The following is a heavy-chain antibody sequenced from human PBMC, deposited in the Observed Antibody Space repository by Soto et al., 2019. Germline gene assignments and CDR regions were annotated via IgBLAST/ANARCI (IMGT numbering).Heavy chain of an antibody. V-gene: IGHV1-69*12. Sequence: QVQLVQSGAEVKKPGSSVKVPCKASGGTFSSYAISWVRQAPGQGLEWMGGIIPICGTANYAQKFQGRVTITAYESTSTAYKELSILRSEDTAVYYCARGAEGDCISTSCYVSFKFGFDPLGQGTLVTVSS. CDR3: ARGAEGDCISTSCYVSFKFGFDP. J-gene: IGHJ5*02. CDR1: GGTFSSYA. CDR2: IIPICGTA. D-gene: IGHD2-2*01.